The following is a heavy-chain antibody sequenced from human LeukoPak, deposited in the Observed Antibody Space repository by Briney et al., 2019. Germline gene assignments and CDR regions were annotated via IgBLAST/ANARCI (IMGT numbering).Heavy chain of an antibody. CDR1: GGSISSYY. CDR2: IYYSGGT. V-gene: IGHV4-59*08. D-gene: IGHD6-6*01. J-gene: IGHJ4*02. Sequence: KPSETLSLTCTVSGGSISSYYWTWIRQPPGKGLGLEWIGYIYYSGGTNYNPSLKSRVTISIDTSKNQVSLKLSSVTAADTAMYYCARLWDSSSSLDYWGQGTLVTVSS. CDR3: ARLWDSSSSLDY.